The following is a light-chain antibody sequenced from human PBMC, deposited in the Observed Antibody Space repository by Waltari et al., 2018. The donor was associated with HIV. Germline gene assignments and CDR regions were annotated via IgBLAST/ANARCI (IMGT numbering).Light chain of an antibody. CDR3: QQLNSYLGFT. V-gene: IGKV1-9*01. J-gene: IGKJ3*01. Sequence: DIQLTQSPSFLSASVGDRVTITCRASQGISSYLAWYQQKPGKAPKLLIYAASTLQRGVPSRFSGSRPGTEFTLTISSLQPEDFATYYCQQLNSYLGFTFGPGTKVDIK. CDR1: QGISSY. CDR2: AAS.